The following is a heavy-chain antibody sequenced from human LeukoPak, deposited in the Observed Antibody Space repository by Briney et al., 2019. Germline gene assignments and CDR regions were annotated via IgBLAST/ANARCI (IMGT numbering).Heavy chain of an antibody. Sequence: PSETLSLTCTVSGGSISNYYWSWIRQSPGKGLEWIGYIYYSGSTNYNPSLKSRVTISIDTSKNQFSVKLSSVTAADTAVYYCARMELDNYYYCGMDVWGQGTTVTVSS. CDR1: GGSISNYY. CDR2: IYYSGST. CDR3: ARMELDNYYYCGMDV. V-gene: IGHV4-59*08. D-gene: IGHD1-7*01. J-gene: IGHJ6*02.